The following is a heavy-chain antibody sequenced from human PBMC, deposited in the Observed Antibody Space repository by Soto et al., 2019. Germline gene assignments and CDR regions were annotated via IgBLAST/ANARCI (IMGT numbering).Heavy chain of an antibody. CDR3: AGGRGASHRGGFDP. J-gene: IGHJ5*02. CDR1: GFTFSSYG. D-gene: IGHD3-10*01. Sequence: QVQLVESGGGVVQPGRSLRLSCAASGFTFSSYGMHWVRQAPGKGLEWVAVIWYDGSNKYYADSVKGRFTISRDNSKNPLYLKMNRLRAEDTAVYYCAGGRGASHRGGFDPWGQGTLVTVAS. CDR2: IWYDGSNK. V-gene: IGHV3-33*01.